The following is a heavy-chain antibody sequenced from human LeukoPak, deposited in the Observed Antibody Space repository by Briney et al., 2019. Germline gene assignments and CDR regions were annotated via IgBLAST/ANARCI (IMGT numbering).Heavy chain of an antibody. CDR1: GFTFSSYS. J-gene: IGHJ3*02. CDR3: ARDGGFGFLAAFDI. D-gene: IGHD3-10*01. CDR2: ISGSDSVS. Sequence: PGGSLRLSCAASGFTFSSYSMNWVRQAPGKGLEWISYISGSDSVSYYEDSVKGRFTISRDNAKNSLYLQMNSLRDEDTALYYCARDGGFGFLAAFDIWGQGTMVTVSS. V-gene: IGHV3-48*02.